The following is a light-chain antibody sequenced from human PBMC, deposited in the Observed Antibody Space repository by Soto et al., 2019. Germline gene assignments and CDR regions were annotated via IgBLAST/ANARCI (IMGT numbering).Light chain of an antibody. Sequence: NHMSNSLSAVSAYVGDSVTSTIRATHSIDRWLAWYQQRPGKAPKILIYHAYSLETGVPSRFSGSGSGTEFTLTISMLQADDFVTYCWQHYSSYGTFGQGTKVDIK. V-gene: IGKV1-5*01. J-gene: IGKJ1*01. CDR1: HSIDRW. CDR2: HAY. CDR3: QHYSSYGT.